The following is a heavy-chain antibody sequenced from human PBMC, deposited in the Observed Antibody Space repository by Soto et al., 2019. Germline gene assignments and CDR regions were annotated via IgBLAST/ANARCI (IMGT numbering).Heavy chain of an antibody. CDR1: GYTFSSYS. J-gene: IGHJ4*02. CDR2: IYPDDSDT. CDR3: ARIGSSYNPFDA. Sequence: PGESLKISCEGSGYTFSSYSIGWVRQMPGKGLEWMGIIYPDDSDTRYSPSFRGQVTISVDKSISRAYLQWSSLKASDSAMYFCARIGSSYNPFDAWGQGTLVTVSS. D-gene: IGHD2-15*01. V-gene: IGHV5-51*01.